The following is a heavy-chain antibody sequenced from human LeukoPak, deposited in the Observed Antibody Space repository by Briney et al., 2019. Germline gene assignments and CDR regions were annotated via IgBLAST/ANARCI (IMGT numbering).Heavy chain of an antibody. CDR3: ARGDYGSGSYPRIFDY. J-gene: IGHJ4*02. CDR2: IWYDGSNK. CDR1: GFTLSSYG. V-gene: IGHV3-33*01. D-gene: IGHD3-10*01. Sequence: GRSLRLSCAASGFTLSSYGMHWVRQAPGNGLEWAAVIWYDGSNKYYADSVKGRFTISRDSSKHTVYLQMNSLRAEDTAVYYCARGDYGSGSYPRIFDYWGQGSLVTVSS.